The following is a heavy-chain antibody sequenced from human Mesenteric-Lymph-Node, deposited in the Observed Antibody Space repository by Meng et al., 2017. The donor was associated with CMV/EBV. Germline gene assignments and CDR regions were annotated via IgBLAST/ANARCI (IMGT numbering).Heavy chain of an antibody. J-gene: IGHJ4*02. CDR2: IRTSGFST. CDR1: GYRFDIYD. Sequence: ASVKVSCKASGYRFDIYDLHWVRQAPGQGLEWVAVIRTSGFSTTNARKFQGRVTVTRDTSTSTVYLDLSSLTSEDTALYYCARAVDISAQPALPSYSHFDRWGQGTRVTVSS. D-gene: IGHD2-15*01. V-gene: IGHV1-46*02. CDR3: ARAVDISAQPALPSYSHFDR.